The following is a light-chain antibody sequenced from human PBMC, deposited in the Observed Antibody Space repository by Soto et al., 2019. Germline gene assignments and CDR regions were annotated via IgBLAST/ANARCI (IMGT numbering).Light chain of an antibody. V-gene: IGLV2-14*03. CDR2: DVT. J-gene: IGLJ1*01. CDR3: SSYTTSSTHV. Sequence: QSVLTQPASVSGSPGRSITISCTGTTSDVGYYNYVSWFQQHPGKAPRLVISDVTNRPSGVSNRFSGSKSGNTASLTISGLQAEDEAHYYCSSYTTSSTHVFGTGTKVTVL. CDR1: TSDVGYYNY.